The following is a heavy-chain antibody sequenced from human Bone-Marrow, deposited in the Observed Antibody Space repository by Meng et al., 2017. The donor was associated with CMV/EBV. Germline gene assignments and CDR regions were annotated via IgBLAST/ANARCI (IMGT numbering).Heavy chain of an antibody. CDR1: GFTFSSYW. J-gene: IGHJ6*02. CDR2: MKQGGSEI. D-gene: IGHD2-2*01. Sequence: GESLKISCAASGFTFSSYWMSWVRQAPGKGLEWVANMKQGGSEIYYVDSVKGRFTISRDNAKNSLYLQMNSLRAEDTAVYYCARDQWCSSTSCYVHHYYGMDVWGQGTMVTVSS. V-gene: IGHV3-7*01. CDR3: ARDQWCSSTSCYVHHYYGMDV.